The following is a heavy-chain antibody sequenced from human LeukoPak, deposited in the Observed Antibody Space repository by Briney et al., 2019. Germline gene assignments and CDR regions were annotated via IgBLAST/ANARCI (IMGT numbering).Heavy chain of an antibody. D-gene: IGHD3-10*01. Sequence: SETLSLSCTVSGGSMSNYHWTWIRQPPGEGLEWIGRIYTNGHTNYSPSLRSRVTMSVDTSKNQFSLKVRFVTAADTAVYYCAKDGGVRGVIDAFDIWGQGTMVTVSS. CDR1: GGSMSNYH. V-gene: IGHV4-4*07. CDR2: IYTNGHT. CDR3: AKDGGVRGVIDAFDI. J-gene: IGHJ3*02.